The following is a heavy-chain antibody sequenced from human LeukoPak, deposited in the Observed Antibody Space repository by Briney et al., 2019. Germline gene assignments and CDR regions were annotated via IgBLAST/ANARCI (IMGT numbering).Heavy chain of an antibody. CDR3: ARHPSNYYDSSGYFGCFDP. CDR2: INPSGGGT. D-gene: IGHD3-22*01. J-gene: IGHJ5*02. CDR1: GGTFSSYA. V-gene: IGHV1-46*01. Sequence: ASVKVSCKASGGTFSSYAISWVRQAPGQGLEWMGIINPSGGGTTYAQKFQGRVSMTRDTSTSTFYMDLSSLRSEDTAVYYCARHPSNYYDSSGYFGCFDPWGQGTLVTVSS.